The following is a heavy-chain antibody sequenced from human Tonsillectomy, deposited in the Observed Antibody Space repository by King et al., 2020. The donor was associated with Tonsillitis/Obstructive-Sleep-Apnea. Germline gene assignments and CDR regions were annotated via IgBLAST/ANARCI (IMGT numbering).Heavy chain of an antibody. D-gene: IGHD3-10*01. CDR2: IYPSDSFT. J-gene: IGHJ3*01. CDR3: ARRGMGGAFDV. V-gene: IGHV5-10-1*01. CDR1: GYSFPSYW. Sequence: QLVQSGAEVKKPGESLRISCKGSGYSFPSYWISWVRQMPGKGLEWMGRIYPSDSFTTYGPSFHGHVTISLDKSVNTAHLQWSSLKASDSGIYYCARRGMGGAFDVWGQGTMVTVSS.